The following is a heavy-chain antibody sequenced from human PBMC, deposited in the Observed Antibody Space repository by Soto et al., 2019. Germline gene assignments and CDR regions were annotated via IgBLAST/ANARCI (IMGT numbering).Heavy chain of an antibody. Sequence: SETLSLTCTVSGGSISSGGSYWSWIRQHPGKGLEWIGYIYYSGRTYYNPSLHSRVSIAVDTTENQFSLKLTSVTAADTSVYYCARGSFSSSSSWFDPWGRGTMVTVYS. CDR2: IYYSGRT. CDR3: ARGSFSSSSSWFDP. J-gene: IGHJ5*02. V-gene: IGHV4-31*03. CDR1: GGSISSGGSY. D-gene: IGHD6-6*01.